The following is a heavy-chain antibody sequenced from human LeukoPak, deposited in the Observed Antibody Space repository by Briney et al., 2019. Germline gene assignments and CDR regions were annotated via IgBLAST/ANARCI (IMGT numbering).Heavy chain of an antibody. V-gene: IGHV6-1*01. CDR1: GDSISSNDAA. CDR2: TYYRSKWSS. J-gene: IGHJ4*02. Sequence: SQTLSLTCAISGDSISSNDAAWYWLRQSPSRGLEWLGRTYYRSKWSSDYAVSVKSRMAINSDTSRNQISLQLNSVTPEDTAVYYCAYWTQRWGPGILVAVSS. D-gene: IGHD3/OR15-3a*01. CDR3: AYWTQR.